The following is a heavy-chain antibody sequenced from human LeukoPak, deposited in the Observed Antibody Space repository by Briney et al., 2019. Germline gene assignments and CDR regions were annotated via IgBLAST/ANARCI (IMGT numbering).Heavy chain of an antibody. CDR1: GFTFSSYW. CDR2: INQDGSDK. D-gene: IGHD3-10*01. J-gene: IGHJ4*02. V-gene: IGHV3-7*01. Sequence: PGGSLRLSCAASGFTFSSYWMSWVRQAPGKGLEWVANINQDGSDKYYVDSVKGRFTISRDNAKNSLYLQMNSLRAEDTAVYYCAKEGSYSANDYWGQGTLVTVSS. CDR3: AKEGSYSANDY.